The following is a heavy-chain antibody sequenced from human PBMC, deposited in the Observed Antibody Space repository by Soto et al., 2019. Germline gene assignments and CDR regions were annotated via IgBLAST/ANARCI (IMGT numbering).Heavy chain of an antibody. CDR2: INSSGGST. D-gene: IGHD6-13*01. J-gene: IGHJ4*02. CDR3: ARDQVAAAGSFDY. V-gene: IGHV1-46*01. CDR1: GYTFTSYY. Sequence: ASVKVSCKASGYTFTSYYMHWVRQAPGQGLEWMGIINSSGGSTGYAQKFQGRVTMTRDTSTSTVYMELSSLRSEDTAVYYCARDQVAAAGSFDYWGQGTLVTVSS.